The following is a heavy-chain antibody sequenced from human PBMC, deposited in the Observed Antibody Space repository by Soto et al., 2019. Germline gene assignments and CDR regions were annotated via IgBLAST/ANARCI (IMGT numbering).Heavy chain of an antibody. J-gene: IGHJ4*02. CDR1: VGSLRTSKW. V-gene: IGHV4-4*02. Sequence: QVQLQESGPGLVPPSGTLFLTCGVSVGSLRTSKWWSWVRQPPGKGLEWIGEIHDGGSTHYNPSLKSRVTISRDKSNYQFFLTVNSMTAADTAVYFCVSNGYYSLEFWGQGILVSVSS. CDR3: VSNGYYSLEF. D-gene: IGHD2-8*01. CDR2: IHDGGST.